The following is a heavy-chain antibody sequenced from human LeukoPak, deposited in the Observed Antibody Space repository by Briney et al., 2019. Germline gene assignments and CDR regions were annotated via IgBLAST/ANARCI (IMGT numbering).Heavy chain of an antibody. CDR1: GGTFSSYA. J-gene: IGHJ3*02. CDR2: IIPIFGTA. V-gene: IGHV1-69*13. CDR3: ARDRGPAAMGNDAFDI. Sequence: ASVKVSCKASGGTFSSYAISWVRQAPGQGLEWMGGIIPIFGTANYAQKFQGRVTITADESTSTAYMELSSLRSEDTAVYYCARDRGPAAMGNDAFDIWGQGTMVTVSS. D-gene: IGHD2-2*01.